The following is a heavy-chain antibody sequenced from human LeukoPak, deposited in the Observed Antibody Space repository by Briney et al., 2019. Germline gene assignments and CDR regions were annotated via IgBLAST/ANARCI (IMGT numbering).Heavy chain of an antibody. CDR2: INPNSGGT. Sequence: ASVNVSCKASGYTFTGYYMHWVRQAPGQGLEWMGWINPNSGGTNCAQKFQGRVTMTRDTSISTAYMELSRLRSDDTAVYYCARDQWSIAVAGTDWFDPWGQGTLVTVSS. CDR1: GYTFTGYY. J-gene: IGHJ5*02. CDR3: ARDQWSIAVAGTDWFDP. V-gene: IGHV1-2*02. D-gene: IGHD6-19*01.